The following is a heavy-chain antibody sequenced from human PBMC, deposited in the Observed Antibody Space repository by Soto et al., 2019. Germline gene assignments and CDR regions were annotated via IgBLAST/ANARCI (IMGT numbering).Heavy chain of an antibody. CDR3: ARSTYYYDSSGLPEAFDI. CDR2: ISAYNGNT. D-gene: IGHD3-22*01. Sequence: QVQLVQSGAEVKKPGASVKVSCKASGYTFTSYGISWVRQAPGQGLEWMGWISAYNGNTNYAQKLQGRVTMTTDTSTSTDYMELRSLRSDDTAVYYCARSTYYYDSSGLPEAFDIWGQGTMVTVSS. J-gene: IGHJ3*02. CDR1: GYTFTSYG. V-gene: IGHV1-18*04.